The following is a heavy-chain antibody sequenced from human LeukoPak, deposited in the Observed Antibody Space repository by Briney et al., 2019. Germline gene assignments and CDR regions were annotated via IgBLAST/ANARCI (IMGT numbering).Heavy chain of an antibody. CDR2: INPSGGST. CDR1: GYTFTSYY. V-gene: IGHV1-46*01. Sequence: ASVKVSCKASGYTFTSYYMHWVRQAPGQGLEWMGLINPSGGSTSYAQKFQGRVTMTRDTSTSTVYMELSSLRSEDTAVYYCAREAREGLWFGELSTLTRWYYYGMDVWGQGTTVTVSS. J-gene: IGHJ6*02. CDR3: AREAREGLWFGELSTLTRWYYYGMDV. D-gene: IGHD3-10*01.